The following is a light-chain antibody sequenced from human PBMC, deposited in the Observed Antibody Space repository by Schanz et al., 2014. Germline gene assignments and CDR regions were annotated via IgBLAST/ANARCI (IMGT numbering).Light chain of an antibody. CDR3: QQYNNWPPLT. CDR1: QNIGSN. CDR2: GAS. Sequence: EIVMTQSPATLSVSPGGRATLSCRASQNIGSNLAWYQQRPGQAPRLLIYGASTRATGIPARFSGSGSGTEFTLTISSLQSEDFAVYYCQQYNNWPPLTFGGGTKVEIK. J-gene: IGKJ4*01. V-gene: IGKV3-15*01.